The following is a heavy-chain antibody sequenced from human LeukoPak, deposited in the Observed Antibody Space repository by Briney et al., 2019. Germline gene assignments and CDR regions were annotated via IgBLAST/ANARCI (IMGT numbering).Heavy chain of an antibody. D-gene: IGHD6-6*01. Sequence: SETLSLTCTVSGGSIGNTTYYWGWIRQPPGKGLEWIGSIYYSGSTSYNPSLKSRVTISADTSKNQFSLTLRPVTAADTAVYYCARHGGAARPFHYWGQGTLVTVSS. CDR3: ARHGGAARPFHY. CDR2: IYYSGST. J-gene: IGHJ4*02. V-gene: IGHV4-39*01. CDR1: GGSIGNTTYY.